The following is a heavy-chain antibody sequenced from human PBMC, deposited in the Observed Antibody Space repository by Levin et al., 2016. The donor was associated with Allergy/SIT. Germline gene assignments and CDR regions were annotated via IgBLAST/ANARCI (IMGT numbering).Heavy chain of an antibody. J-gene: IGHJ3*02. V-gene: IGHV4-59*13. CDR2: MYYSGTT. CDR3: ARVTTDRITTFGVPRGGAFDT. D-gene: IGHD3-3*01. CDR1: GASINSYY. Sequence: GSLRLSCIVSGASINSYYWSWVRLPPGKGLEWIGYMYYSGTTYYNPSLESRVSISVDRSRNHLSLKLSSVTAADAAVYYCARVTTDRITTFGVPRGGAFDTWGQGTVVSVSS.